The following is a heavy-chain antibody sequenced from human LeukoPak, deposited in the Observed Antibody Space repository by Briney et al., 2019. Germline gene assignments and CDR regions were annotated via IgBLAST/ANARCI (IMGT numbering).Heavy chain of an antibody. CDR3: ARIGYYDFWRGFDY. V-gene: IGHV4-61*03. D-gene: IGHD3-3*01. CDR1: GGSISSGDYY. Sequence: ASQTLSLTCTVSGGSISSGDYYWSWIRQPPGKGLEWIGYIYYSGSTNYNPSLKSRVTISVDTSKNHFSLKLSSVTAADTAVYYCARIGYYDFWRGFDYWGQGTLVTVSS. J-gene: IGHJ4*02. CDR2: IYYSGST.